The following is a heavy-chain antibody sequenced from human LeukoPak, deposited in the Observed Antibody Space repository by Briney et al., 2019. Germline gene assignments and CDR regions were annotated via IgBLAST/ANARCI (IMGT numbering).Heavy chain of an antibody. J-gene: IGHJ5*02. CDR2: ISAYNGNT. CDR1: GYTFTSYD. D-gene: IGHD2-15*01. V-gene: IGHV1-18*01. CDR3: ARGGVYCSSGSCPNNWFDP. Sequence: ASVKVSCKASGYTFTSYDITWVRQAPGQGLEWMGWISAYNGNTNYAQKLQGGVTMTTDTSTSTAYMELRSLRSDDTAVYYCARGGVYCSSGSCPNNWFDPWGQGTLVTVSS.